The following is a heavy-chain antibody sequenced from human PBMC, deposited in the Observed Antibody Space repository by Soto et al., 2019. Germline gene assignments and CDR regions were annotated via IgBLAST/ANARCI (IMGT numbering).Heavy chain of an antibody. V-gene: IGHV4-39*01. CDR2: IYYSGST. CDR1: GGSISSSSYY. D-gene: IGHD4-17*01. Sequence: QLQLQESGPGLVKPSETLSLTCTVSGGSISSSSYYWGWIRQPPGKGLEWIGSIYYSGSTYYNPSLKSRVTISVHTSKNQFSLKLSSVTAADTAVYYCARHRGDYPSPYGMDVWGQGTTVTVSS. CDR3: ARHRGDYPSPYGMDV. J-gene: IGHJ6*02.